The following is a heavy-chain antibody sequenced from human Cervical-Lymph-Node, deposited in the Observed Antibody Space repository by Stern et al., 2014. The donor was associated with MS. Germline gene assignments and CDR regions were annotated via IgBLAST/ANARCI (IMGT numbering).Heavy chain of an antibody. Sequence: VQLVESGAAGTKPGSSVKVSCKASGGTFSKFPSSWVRQAPGKGIEWMGGIFPVFGTPTYAQEFRGRVTITADVSTSTVYMELSSLRSDDTAVYYCALSSETSDRWYSLGYDLWGQGTLVTVSS. CDR1: GGTFSKFP. CDR3: ALSSETSDRWYSLGYDL. CDR2: IFPVFGTP. J-gene: IGHJ5*02. V-gene: IGHV1-69*01. D-gene: IGHD6-13*01.